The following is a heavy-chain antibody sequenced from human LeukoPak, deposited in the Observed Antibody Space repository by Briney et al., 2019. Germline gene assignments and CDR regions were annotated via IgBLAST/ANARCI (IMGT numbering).Heavy chain of an antibody. CDR2: ISSSSSYI. CDR3: ARAPRQDYYDSSGYPRMDAFDI. V-gene: IGHV3-21*01. J-gene: IGHJ3*02. D-gene: IGHD3-22*01. CDR1: GFTFSSYS. Sequence: GGSLRLSCAASGFTFSSYSMNWVRQAPGKELEWVSSISSSSSYIYYADSVKGRFTISRDNAKNSLYLQMNSLRAEDTAVYYCARAPRQDYYDSSGYPRMDAFDIWGQGTMVTVSS.